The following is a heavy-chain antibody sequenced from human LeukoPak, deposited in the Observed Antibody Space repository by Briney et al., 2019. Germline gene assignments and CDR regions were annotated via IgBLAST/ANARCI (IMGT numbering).Heavy chain of an antibody. D-gene: IGHD5-18*01. J-gene: IGHJ4*02. CDR1: GGSISSYT. CDR3: ARGGYGYYFDY. Sequence: SETLSLTCTVSGGSISSYTWSWIRQPPGKGLEWIGYISNSGRTNYSPSLKSRVAISVDTSKNQFSLKLSSVTAADTAVYYCARGGYGYYFDYWGQGTLVTVSS. CDR2: ISNSGRT. V-gene: IGHV4-59*01.